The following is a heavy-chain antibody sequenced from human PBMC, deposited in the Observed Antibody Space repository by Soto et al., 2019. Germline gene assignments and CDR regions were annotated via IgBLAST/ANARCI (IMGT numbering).Heavy chain of an antibody. Sequence: QLQLQESGPGLVKPSETLSLTCTVSGGSISSSSYYWGWIRQPPGKGLEWIGSIYYSGSTYYNPSLKSRVTISVDTSKNQFSLKLSSVTAADTAVYYCARYQHSRDGYNLETGSDYWGQGTLVTVSS. J-gene: IGHJ4*02. CDR3: ARYQHSRDGYNLETGSDY. D-gene: IGHD5-12*01. V-gene: IGHV4-39*01. CDR1: GGSISSSSYY. CDR2: IYYSGST.